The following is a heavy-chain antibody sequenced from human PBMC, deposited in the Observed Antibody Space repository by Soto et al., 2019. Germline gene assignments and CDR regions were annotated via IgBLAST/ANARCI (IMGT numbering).Heavy chain of an antibody. CDR2: IYHSGST. CDR1: GGSISSSNW. Sequence: QVQLQESGPGLVKPSGTLSLTCAVSGGSISSSNWWSWVRQPPGKGLEWIGEIYHSGSTNYNPSLKSRVTISVDKSGHQVSLKLSAVTAADTAVCYCARHPSHYGSGSYRAFDIWGQGTMVTVSS. V-gene: IGHV4-4*02. CDR3: ARHPSHYGSGSYRAFDI. J-gene: IGHJ3*02. D-gene: IGHD3-10*01.